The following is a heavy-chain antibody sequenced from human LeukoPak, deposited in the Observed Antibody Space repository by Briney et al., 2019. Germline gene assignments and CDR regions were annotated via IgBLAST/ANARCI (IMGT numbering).Heavy chain of an antibody. V-gene: IGHV1-2*02. CDR3: ARASGVSAANMDV. Sequence: ASVKVSCKASGYTFTGYYMHWVRQAPGQGLEWMGWINPNSGGTNYAQKFQGRVTMTRDTSISTAYMELSRLRSDDTAVYCCARASGVSAANMDVWGKGTTVTVSS. J-gene: IGHJ6*03. D-gene: IGHD2-2*01. CDR2: INPNSGGT. CDR1: GYTFTGYY.